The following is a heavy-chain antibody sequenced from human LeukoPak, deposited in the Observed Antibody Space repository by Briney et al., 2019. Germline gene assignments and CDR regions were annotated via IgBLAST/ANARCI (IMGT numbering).Heavy chain of an antibody. J-gene: IGHJ4*02. V-gene: IGHV3-7*01. CDR1: GFTFSSYW. Sequence: GRSLRLSCAASGFTFSSYWMSWVRQPPGRGLERVAHMNQDGSERYYVDSVGGRFTISRDNDKNSLYLQMNSLRAEDTAVYYCATTVAGYPDDYFDYWGQGTLVTVSS. CDR3: ATTVAGYPDDYFDY. D-gene: IGHD6-19*01. CDR2: MNQDGSER.